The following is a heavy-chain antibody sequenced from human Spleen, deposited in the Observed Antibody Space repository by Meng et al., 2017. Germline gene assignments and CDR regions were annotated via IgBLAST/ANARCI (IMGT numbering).Heavy chain of an antibody. Sequence: ASVKVSCKASGGTFSSYAISWVRRAPGQGLEWMGRIDPKSGDTHYAQRFQGRVTMTGDTSISTAYMELSGLRSDDTAMYYCARDEDISAGGKLFGDYWGQGTLVTVSS. CDR2: IDPKSGDT. CDR3: ARDEDISAGGKLFGDY. CDR1: GGTFSSYA. V-gene: IGHV1-2*06. J-gene: IGHJ4*02. D-gene: IGHD6-13*01.